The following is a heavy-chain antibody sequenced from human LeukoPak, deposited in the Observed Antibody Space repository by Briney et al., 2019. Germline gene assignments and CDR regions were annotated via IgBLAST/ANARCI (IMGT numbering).Heavy chain of an antibody. CDR1: GGSISSSSYY. J-gene: IGHJ4*02. D-gene: IGHD3-22*01. V-gene: IGHV4-39*01. CDR3: ARRHYYDSSGYLSFDY. Sequence: SETLSLTCTVSGGSISSSSYYWGWIRQPPGTGLEWIGSIYYSGSTHYNPSLKSRVTISVDTSKNQFSLKLSSVTAADTAVYYCARRHYYDSSGYLSFDYWGQGTLVTVSS. CDR2: IYYSGST.